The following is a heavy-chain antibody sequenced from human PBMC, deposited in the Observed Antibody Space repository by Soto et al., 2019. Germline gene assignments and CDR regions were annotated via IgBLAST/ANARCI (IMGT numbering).Heavy chain of an antibody. Sequence: PPETLSLTCTVSGGSISSGGYYWSWIRQHPGTGLEWIGYIYYSGSTYYNPSLKSRVTISVDTSKNQFSLKLSSVTAADTAVYYCARDRECSGGTCYNYFDYWGQGTLVTVSS. CDR1: GGSISSGGYY. D-gene: IGHD2-15*01. CDR3: ARDRECSGGTCYNYFDY. CDR2: IYYSGST. J-gene: IGHJ4*02. V-gene: IGHV4-31*03.